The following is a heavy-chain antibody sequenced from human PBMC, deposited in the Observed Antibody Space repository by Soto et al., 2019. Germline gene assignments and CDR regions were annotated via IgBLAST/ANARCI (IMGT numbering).Heavy chain of an antibody. D-gene: IGHD5-18*01. V-gene: IGHV3-7*03. J-gene: IGHJ4*02. CDR1: GISTSSYG. Sequence: GGSLRLSCAASGISTSSYGMGWVRQAPGRGLEWVASIKKDGSEKYYMDSLKGRFTISRDNALNSLYLQVNSLRAEDTAVYFCVTGYHSDYWGQGTLVTVSS. CDR3: VTGYHSDY. CDR2: IKKDGSEK.